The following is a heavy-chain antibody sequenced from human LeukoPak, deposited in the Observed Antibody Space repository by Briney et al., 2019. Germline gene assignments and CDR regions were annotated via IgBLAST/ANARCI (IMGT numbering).Heavy chain of an antibody. CDR1: GYTFTGYY. J-gene: IGHJ4*02. CDR2: INPNSGGT. Sequence: VASVKVSCKASGYTFTGYYMHWVRQAPGQGLEWMGWINPNSGGTNYAQKFQGRVTMTRDTSISTAYMELSRLRSDDTAVYYCARAARGGPPHYFDYWGQGTLVTVSS. CDR3: ARAARGGPPHYFDY. D-gene: IGHD2-15*01. V-gene: IGHV1-2*02.